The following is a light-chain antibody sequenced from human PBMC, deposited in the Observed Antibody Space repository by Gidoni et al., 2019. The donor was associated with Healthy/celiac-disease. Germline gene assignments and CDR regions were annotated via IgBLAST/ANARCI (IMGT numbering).Light chain of an antibody. CDR1: QSVSSY. J-gene: IGKJ3*01. Sequence: PATLSLAPGERATLSCRASQSVSSYLAWYQQKPGQAPRLLIYDASNRATGIPARFSGSGSGTDFTLTISSLEPEDFAVYYCQQRSNWLFTFGPGTKVDIK. CDR2: DAS. V-gene: IGKV3-11*01. CDR3: QQRSNWLFT.